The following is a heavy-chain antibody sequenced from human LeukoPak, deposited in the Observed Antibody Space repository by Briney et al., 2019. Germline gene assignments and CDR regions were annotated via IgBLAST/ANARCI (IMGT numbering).Heavy chain of an antibody. CDR3: TRPLTDSGSQPG. V-gene: IGHV3-73*01. CDR2: IRSKANSYAT. Sequence: GGSLRLSCAASGFTFSGSAMHWVRQASGKGLEWVGRIRSKANSYATAYAASVKGRFTISRDESKNTAYLQMNSLKTEDTAVYYCTRPLTDSGSQPGWGQGTLVTVSS. J-gene: IGHJ4*02. D-gene: IGHD1-26*01. CDR1: GFTFSGSA.